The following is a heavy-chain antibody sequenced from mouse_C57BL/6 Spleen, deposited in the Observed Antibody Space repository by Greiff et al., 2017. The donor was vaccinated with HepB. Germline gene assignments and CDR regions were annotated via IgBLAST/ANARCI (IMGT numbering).Heavy chain of an antibody. V-gene: IGHV1-64*01. CDR1: GYTFTSYW. CDR2: IHPNSGST. Sequence: QVQLQQPGAELVKPGASVKLSCKASGYTFTSYWMHWVKQRPGQGLEWIGMIHPNSGSTNYNEKFKSKATLTVDKSSSTAYMQLSSLTSEDSAVYYCAIYYGNDGYYAMDYWGQGTSVTVSS. CDR3: AIYYGNDGYYAMDY. J-gene: IGHJ4*01. D-gene: IGHD2-2*01.